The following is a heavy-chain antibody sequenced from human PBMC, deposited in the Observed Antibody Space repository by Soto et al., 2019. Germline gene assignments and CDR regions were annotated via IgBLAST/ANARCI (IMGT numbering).Heavy chain of an antibody. V-gene: IGHV1-69*13. CDR3: ARDVPLNYYDGTFSYYAMDV. CDR1: GGTFSSHS. J-gene: IGHJ6*02. CDR2: ITPFFKAT. D-gene: IGHD3-16*01. Sequence: GASVKVSCKASGGTFSSHSISWVLQAPGQGLEWMGGITPFFKATNYAQKFQGRVTITADDSTSTAYMDLYSLRSEDTAVYYCARDVPLNYYDGTFSYYAMDVWGQGTTVTVSS.